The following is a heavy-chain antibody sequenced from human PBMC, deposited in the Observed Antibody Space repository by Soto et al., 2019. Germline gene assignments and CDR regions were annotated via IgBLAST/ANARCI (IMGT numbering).Heavy chain of an antibody. D-gene: IGHD5-12*01. Sequence: PGESLKISCKGSGYSFTSYWIGWVRQMPGKGLEWMGIIYPGDSDTRYSPSFQGQVTISADKSISTAYLQWSSLKASDTAMYYCAGHDGWLQLGSYYYYGMDVWGQGTTVTVSS. V-gene: IGHV5-51*01. CDR3: AGHDGWLQLGSYYYYGMDV. CDR1: GYSFTSYW. CDR2: IYPGDSDT. J-gene: IGHJ6*02.